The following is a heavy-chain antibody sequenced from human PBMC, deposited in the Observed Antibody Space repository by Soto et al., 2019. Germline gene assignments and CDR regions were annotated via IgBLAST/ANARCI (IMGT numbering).Heavy chain of an antibody. D-gene: IGHD3-22*01. CDR1: GGTFSRHA. CDR3: ARGWGYDSNDYYYAY. CDR2: IITIFGTA. V-gene: IGHV1-69*01. Sequence: QVQLVQSGAEVRKPGSSVKVSCKASGGTFSRHAISWVRQAPGQGLEWMGGIITIFGTANHAQKFQGRVTIIADESTSTVYMELSSLRSEDTAMYYCARGWGYDSNDYYYAYWGQGTLVSVSS. J-gene: IGHJ4*02.